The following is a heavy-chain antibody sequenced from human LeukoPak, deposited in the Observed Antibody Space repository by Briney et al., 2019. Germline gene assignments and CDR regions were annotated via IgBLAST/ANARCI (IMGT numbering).Heavy chain of an antibody. Sequence: LETLSLTCTVSGGSISSYYWSWIRQPAGKGLEWIGRIYTSGSTNYNPSLKSRVTMSVDTSKNQFSLKLSSVTAADTAVYYCARAIAAVRQDTYGMDVWGQGTTVTVSS. CDR2: IYTSGST. D-gene: IGHD6-13*01. V-gene: IGHV4-4*07. J-gene: IGHJ6*02. CDR1: GGSISSYY. CDR3: ARAIAAVRQDTYGMDV.